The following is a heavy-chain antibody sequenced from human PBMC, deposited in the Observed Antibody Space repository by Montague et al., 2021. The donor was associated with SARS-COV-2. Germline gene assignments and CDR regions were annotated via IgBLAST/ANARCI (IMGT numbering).Heavy chain of an antibody. Sequence: SLRLSCAASGFTFSNAWMSWVRQAPGKGLEWVGRIKSKTDGGTTDYAAPVKGRFTISRDDSKNTLYLQMNSLKTEDPAVYYCTTETADILTGYYQADDAFDIWGQGTMVTVSS. CDR3: TTETADILTGYYQADDAFDI. CDR2: IKSKTDGGTT. V-gene: IGHV3-15*01. CDR1: GFTFSNAW. J-gene: IGHJ3*02. D-gene: IGHD3-9*01.